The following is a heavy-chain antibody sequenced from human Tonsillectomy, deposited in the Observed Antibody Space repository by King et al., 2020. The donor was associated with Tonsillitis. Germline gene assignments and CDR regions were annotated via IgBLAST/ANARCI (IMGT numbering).Heavy chain of an antibody. V-gene: IGHV3-30*18. D-gene: IGHD6-13*01. CDR2: ILYDGSNE. CDR1: GVTFSSYG. J-gene: IGHJ6*02. CDR3: AKSTRRAGPIAARPNYHCVMDV. Sequence: QLVQSGGGVVQPGWSLRLSCAASGVTFSSYGMHWVRQAPGKGLEWVAFILYDGSNEYYADSVKGRFTISRDNSKNTLYLQMNSLRVEDTAVYYCAKSTRRAGPIAARPNYHCVMDVGGQGTTVTVSS.